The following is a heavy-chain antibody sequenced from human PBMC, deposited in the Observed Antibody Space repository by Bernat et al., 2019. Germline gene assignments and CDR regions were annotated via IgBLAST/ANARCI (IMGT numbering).Heavy chain of an antibody. J-gene: IGHJ4*02. CDR3: AHRLFLMRDWSYGRFDH. CDR2: IYCDDDK. D-gene: IGHD1-7*01. Sequence: QITLKESGPTLVKPTQTLTLTCTFSGFSLSTRGVGVGWIRQPPGKALEWLALIYCDDDKRYSPSLKSRLTITKATSNNQVVLTVTNMDPEDTGTYYCAHRLFLMRDWSYGRFDHWGQGTLVTVSS. V-gene: IGHV2-5*02. CDR1: GFSLSTRGVG.